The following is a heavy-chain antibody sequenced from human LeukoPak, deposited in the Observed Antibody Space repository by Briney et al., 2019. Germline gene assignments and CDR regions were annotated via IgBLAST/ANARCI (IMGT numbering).Heavy chain of an antibody. V-gene: IGHV3-33*01. CDR3: ARSYSSSWYPANAFDI. CDR1: GFXFSSYG. Sequence: GRSLRLSCAASGFXFSSYGMRWVRQAPGKGLEWVAVIWYDGSNKYYADSVKGRFTISRDNSKNTLYLQMNSLRAEDTAVYYCARSYSSSWYPANAFDIWGQGTMVTVSS. J-gene: IGHJ3*02. CDR2: IWYDGSNK. D-gene: IGHD6-13*01.